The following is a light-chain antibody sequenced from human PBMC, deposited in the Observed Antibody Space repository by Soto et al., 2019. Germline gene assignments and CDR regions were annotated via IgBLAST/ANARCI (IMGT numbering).Light chain of an antibody. CDR1: QSVSSSY. V-gene: IGKV3-20*01. CDR2: GTS. Sequence: EIVLTQSPGTLSLSPGERATLSCRASQSVSSSYLAWYQQKPGQAPRLLIYGTSSRATAIPDRFSGSGSGTDFTLTISRMEPKDFAVYYCQQYGSSSLTFGQGTNVETK. CDR3: QQYGSSSLT. J-gene: IGKJ1*01.